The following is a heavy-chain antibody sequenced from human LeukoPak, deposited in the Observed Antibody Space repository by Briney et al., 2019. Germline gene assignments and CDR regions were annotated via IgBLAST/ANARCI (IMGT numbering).Heavy chain of an antibody. CDR3: TRGSTGY. CDR1: GFTFSSYW. V-gene: IGHV3-7*04. CDR2: IKHDGSEK. Sequence: GGSLRLSCEASGFTFSSYWMSWVRQTPGKGLEWVANIKHDGSEKYYVDSVKGRFTVSRGNAKNPLYLQMNSLRVDDTAVYFCTRGSTGYWGQGTLVTVSS. D-gene: IGHD1-1*01. J-gene: IGHJ4*02.